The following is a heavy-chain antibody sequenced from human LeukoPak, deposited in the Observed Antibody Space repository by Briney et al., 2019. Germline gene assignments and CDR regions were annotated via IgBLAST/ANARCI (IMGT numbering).Heavy chain of an antibody. D-gene: IGHD2-15*01. CDR2: ITSSGSTI. V-gene: IGHV3-48*03. CDR1: GFTFSSYE. Sequence: GGSLRLSCGASGFTFSSYEMNWVRQAPGKGLEWVSYITSSGSTIYYADSVKGRFTISRDNAKNSLYLQMSSLRAEDTAIYYCARVTYSDYFDYWGQGTLVTVSS. J-gene: IGHJ4*02. CDR3: ARVTYSDYFDY.